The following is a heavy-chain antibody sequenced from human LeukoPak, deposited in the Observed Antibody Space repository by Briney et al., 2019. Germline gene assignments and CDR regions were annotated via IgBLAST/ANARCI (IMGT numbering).Heavy chain of an antibody. CDR3: ARDSRRWFDP. Sequence: PSESLSLTCTVSGGSISSSSYYWGWIRQPPGKGLEWIGSIYYSGTTYYNPSLKSRVTVSADTSKNQFSLKLTSVTAADTAVYYCARDSRRWFDPWGQGTLVTVSS. V-gene: IGHV4-39*07. CDR2: IYYSGTT. CDR1: GGSISSSSYY. J-gene: IGHJ5*02.